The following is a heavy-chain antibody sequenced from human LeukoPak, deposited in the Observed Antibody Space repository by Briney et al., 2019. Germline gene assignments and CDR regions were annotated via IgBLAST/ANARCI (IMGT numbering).Heavy chain of an antibody. V-gene: IGHV4-61*08. CDR3: ARGPFGVVESFDY. CDR2: IYYSGST. CDR1: GGSISSGGYY. J-gene: IGHJ4*02. Sequence: PSQTLSLTCTVSGGSISSGGYYWSWIRQPPGKGLEWIGYIYYSGSTNYNPSLKSRVTISVDTSKNQFSLKLNSVTAADTAVYYCARGPFGVVESFDYWGRGTLVTVSS. D-gene: IGHD3-3*01.